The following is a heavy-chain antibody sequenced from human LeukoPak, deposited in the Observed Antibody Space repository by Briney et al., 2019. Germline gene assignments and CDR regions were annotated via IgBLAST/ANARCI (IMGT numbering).Heavy chain of an antibody. CDR2: INHSGRT. CDR3: ARGGGNLLPYFDPKYYYYMDV. Sequence: SETLSLTCAVYGGSLSGYYWAWIRQPPGQGLEWIGEINHSGRTNYNPSLKSRVTVSVDTSKSQFSLKLSSVTAADTALSYCARGGGNLLPYFDPKYYYYMDVWGKGTTVTVSS. D-gene: IGHD3-9*01. CDR1: GGSLSGYY. J-gene: IGHJ6*03. V-gene: IGHV4-34*01.